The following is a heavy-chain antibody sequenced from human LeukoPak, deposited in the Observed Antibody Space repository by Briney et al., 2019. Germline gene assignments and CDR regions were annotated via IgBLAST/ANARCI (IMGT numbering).Heavy chain of an antibody. V-gene: IGHV3-30*02. CDR2: IPYDGSDK. Sequence: PGGSLRLSCAASGFTFSAFGMHWVRQAPGKGLEWVTFIPYDGSDKYYADSVKGRFTISRDNSKNTLYLQMNNMRTEDTAVYYCAKGSGSNGWFDPWGQGTLVTVSS. CDR1: GFTFSAFG. D-gene: IGHD1-1*01. J-gene: IGHJ5*02. CDR3: AKGSGSNGWFDP.